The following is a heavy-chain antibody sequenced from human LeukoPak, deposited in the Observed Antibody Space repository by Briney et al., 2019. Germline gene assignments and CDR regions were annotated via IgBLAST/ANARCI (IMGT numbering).Heavy chain of an antibody. CDR1: GFTFDDYG. D-gene: IGHD3-22*01. CDR3: ARDKIRGGYYYDSSGYLPFFDY. Sequence: GGSLRLSCAASGFTFDDYGMSWVRQAPGKGLEWVSGINWNRGSTGYADSVKGRFTISRDNAKNSLYLQMNSLRAEDTAVYYCARDKIRGGYYYDSSGYLPFFDYWGQGTLVTVSS. J-gene: IGHJ4*02. CDR2: INWNRGST. V-gene: IGHV3-20*04.